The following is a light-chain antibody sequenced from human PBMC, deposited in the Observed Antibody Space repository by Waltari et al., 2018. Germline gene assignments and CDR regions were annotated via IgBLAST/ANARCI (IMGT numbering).Light chain of an antibody. V-gene: IGLV2-14*03. CDR3: SSYTSSTTNFV. CDR1: SSDIGGYKY. CDR2: DVT. J-gene: IGLJ1*01. Sequence: QSALTQPASVSGSPGQSIPISCTGTSSDIGGYKYVSWYQQHPDKAPKLLIFDVTNRPSGISDRFSGSKSGNTASLSISGLQPEDEALYFCSSYTSSTTNFVFGTGTKVTVL.